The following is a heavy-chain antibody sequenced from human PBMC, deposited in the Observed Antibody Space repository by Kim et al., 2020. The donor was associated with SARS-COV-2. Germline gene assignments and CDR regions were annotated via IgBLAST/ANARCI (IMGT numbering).Heavy chain of an antibody. CDR3: ARDGDWEYRHGMDV. D-gene: IGHD2-21*01. J-gene: IGHJ6*02. Sequence: GGSLRLSCAASGFTFSSYAIHWVRQAPGKGLEWVAVISYDGSNKYYADSVKGRFTISRDNSKNTLYLQMNSLRAEDTAVYYCARDGDWEYRHGMDVWGQG. CDR1: GFTFSSYA. CDR2: ISYDGSNK. V-gene: IGHV3-30-3*01.